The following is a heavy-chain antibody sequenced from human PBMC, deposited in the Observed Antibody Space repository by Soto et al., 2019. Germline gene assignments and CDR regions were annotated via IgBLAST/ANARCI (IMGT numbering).Heavy chain of an antibody. CDR2: FSPYDGET. Sequence: GASVKVSCKTSGYTFTTYGISWVRQAPGKGLEWMGWFSPYDGETHYAQKFQGRVTMTEDTSTDTAYMELSSLRSEDTAVYYCATVVSGSGWYYYFDYWGQGTLVTVSS. D-gene: IGHD6-19*01. CDR3: ATVVSGSGWYYYFDY. CDR1: GYTFTTYG. V-gene: IGHV1-18*01. J-gene: IGHJ4*02.